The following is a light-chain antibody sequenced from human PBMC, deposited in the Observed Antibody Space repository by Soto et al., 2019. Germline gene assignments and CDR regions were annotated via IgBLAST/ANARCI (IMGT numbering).Light chain of an antibody. Sequence: QSVLTQPPSVSEAPRQRVTISCSGSSSNIGNSAVNWYQQLPGQAPKIVIYYDDLLTSGVSDRFSGSKSGTSASLAISALQSDDEADYYCAAWDDSLNAYVFGPGTKLTVL. V-gene: IGLV1-36*01. CDR2: YDD. CDR3: AAWDDSLNAYV. J-gene: IGLJ1*01. CDR1: SSNIGNSA.